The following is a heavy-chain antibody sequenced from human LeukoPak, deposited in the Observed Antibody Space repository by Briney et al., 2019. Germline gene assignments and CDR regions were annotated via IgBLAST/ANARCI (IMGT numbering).Heavy chain of an antibody. J-gene: IGHJ6*02. CDR2: IHHGGGI. V-gene: IGHV4-4*02. CDR1: GGSISSANW. CDR3: ARGGGYNNYYYYGMDV. Sequence: PSGTLSLTCAVSGGSISSANWWNWVRQTPEKGLEWIGEIHHGGGINYNPSLKSRVTISIDESKNQFSLKLSSVTAADTAVYYCARGGGYNNYYYYGMDVWGQGTTVTVSS. D-gene: IGHD5-24*01.